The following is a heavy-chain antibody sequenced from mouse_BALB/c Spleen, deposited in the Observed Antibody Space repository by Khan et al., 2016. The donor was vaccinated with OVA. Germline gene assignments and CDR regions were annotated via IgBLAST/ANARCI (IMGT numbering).Heavy chain of an antibody. CDR3: NRPGGYYAWFAY. CDR1: GFTFSNFW. D-gene: IGHD2-3*01. Sequence: EVKLEESGGGLVQPGGSMKLSCVASGFTFSNFWMNWVRQSPEKGLEWIAEIRLKSNNYATHYAESVKGRFTISRDDSKSSVYLQMKNLRAEDAGIYDCNRPGGYYAWFAYWGQGTLVTVSA. CDR2: IRLKSNNYAT. V-gene: IGHV6-6*02. J-gene: IGHJ3*01.